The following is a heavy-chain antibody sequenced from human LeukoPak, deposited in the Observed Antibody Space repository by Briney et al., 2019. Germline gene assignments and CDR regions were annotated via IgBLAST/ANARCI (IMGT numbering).Heavy chain of an antibody. CDR3: ARALSWTTDSYYYMDV. J-gene: IGHJ6*03. D-gene: IGHD3/OR15-3a*01. V-gene: IGHV1-8*01. Sequence: GASVKVSCKASGYTFTSYDINWVRQATGQGLEWMGWMNPNSGNTGYAQKFQGRVTMTMNSYITTAYMELSSLRSDDTAVYYCARALSWTTDSYYYMDVWGKGTSVTVSS. CDR2: MNPNSGNT. CDR1: GYTFTSYD.